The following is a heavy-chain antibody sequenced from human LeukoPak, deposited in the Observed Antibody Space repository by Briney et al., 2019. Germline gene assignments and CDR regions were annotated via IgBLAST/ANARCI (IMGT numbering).Heavy chain of an antibody. CDR1: GGSISSSSYY. CDR3: ARSAVGSTPFDY. J-gene: IGHJ4*02. Sequence: PSETLSLTCTVSGGSISSSSYYWGWIRQPPGKGLEWIGSIYYSGSTNYNPSLKSRVTISVDTSKNQFSLKLSSVTAADTAVYYCARSAVGSTPFDYWGQGTLVTVSS. CDR2: IYYSGST. V-gene: IGHV4-39*07. D-gene: IGHD1-26*01.